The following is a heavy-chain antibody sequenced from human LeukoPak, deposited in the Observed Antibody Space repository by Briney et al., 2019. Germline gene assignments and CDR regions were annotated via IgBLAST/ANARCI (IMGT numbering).Heavy chain of an antibody. D-gene: IGHD2-21*01. Sequence: ASVKVSCKASGGTFSSYAISWVRQAPGQGLEWMGGIIPIFGTANYAQKFQGRVTITADESTSTAYMELSSLRSEDTAVYYCARSRFSKHAKGSLGYWGQGTLVTVSS. J-gene: IGHJ4*02. CDR1: GGTFSSYA. CDR2: IIPIFGTA. CDR3: ARSRFSKHAKGSLGY. V-gene: IGHV1-69*13.